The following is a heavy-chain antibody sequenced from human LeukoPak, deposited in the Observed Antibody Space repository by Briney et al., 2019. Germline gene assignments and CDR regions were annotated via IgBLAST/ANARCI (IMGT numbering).Heavy chain of an antibody. CDR1: GFTFSSYG. J-gene: IGHJ4*02. Sequence: GGSLKLSCAASGFTFSSYGMYWVRQAPGKGLEWVAVISFDGSIIHYADSVKGRFSISRDNSQNTLYLQMNRLRAEDTAVYYCAKEYNYSYNYLDYWGQGTLVTVSS. V-gene: IGHV3-30*18. D-gene: IGHD5-18*01. CDR3: AKEYNYSYNYLDY. CDR2: ISFDGSII.